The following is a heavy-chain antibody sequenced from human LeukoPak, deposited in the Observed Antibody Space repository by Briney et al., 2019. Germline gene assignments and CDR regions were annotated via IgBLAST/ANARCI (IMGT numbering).Heavy chain of an antibody. J-gene: IGHJ5*02. CDR1: GGSISSGGYF. CDR3: ARVRYYGSGEEIDP. V-gene: IGHV4-31*03. CDR2: IYHGGNT. D-gene: IGHD3-10*01. Sequence: SETLSLTCTVSGGSISSGGYFWSWIRQNPGKGLEWIGYIYHGGNTYYNPSLKRRVTISVDTSKNQFSLTLRSVTAADTAMYYCARVRYYGSGEEIDPWGQGTLVTVSS.